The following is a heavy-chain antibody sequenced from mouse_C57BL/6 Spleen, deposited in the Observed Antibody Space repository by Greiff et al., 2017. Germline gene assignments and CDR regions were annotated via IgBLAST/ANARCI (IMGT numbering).Heavy chain of an antibody. CDR3: AREIYYGNPYAMDY. CDR2: INPNYGTT. V-gene: IGHV1-39*01. J-gene: IGHJ4*01. Sequence: EVQLQQSGPELVKPGASVKISCKASGYSFTDYNMNWVKQSNGKSLEWIGVINPNYGTTSYNQKFKGTATLTVDQSSSTAYMQLNSLTSEDSSVYYCAREIYYGNPYAMDYWGQGTSVTVSS. D-gene: IGHD2-1*01. CDR1: GYSFTDYN.